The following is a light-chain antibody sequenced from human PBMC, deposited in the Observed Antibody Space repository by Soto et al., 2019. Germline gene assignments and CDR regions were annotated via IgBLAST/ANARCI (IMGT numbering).Light chain of an antibody. V-gene: IGLV8-61*01. CDR3: GLYMGGGIYV. CDR1: SGAVSISYY. Sequence: QAVVTQEPSFSVSPGGTVTLTCGLRSGAVSISYYPSWYQQTPGQAPRTLIYSTATRSSGVPDRFSGSILGNKAALTITGAQADDESVYYCGLYMGGGIYVFGTGTQVTVL. CDR2: STA. J-gene: IGLJ1*01.